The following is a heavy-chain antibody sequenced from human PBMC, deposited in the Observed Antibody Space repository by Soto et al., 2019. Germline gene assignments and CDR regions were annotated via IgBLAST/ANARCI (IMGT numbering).Heavy chain of an antibody. CDR3: AREGRVGDGYNERTERSYYYYGMDV. Sequence: VASVKVSCKASGGTFSSYTISWVRQAPGQGLEWMGRIIPILGIANYAQKFQGRVTITADKSTSTAYMELSSLRSEDTAVYYCAREGRVGDGYNERTERSYYYYGMDVWGQGTTVTVSS. CDR1: GGTFSSYT. J-gene: IGHJ6*02. CDR2: IIPILGIA. D-gene: IGHD5-12*01. V-gene: IGHV1-69*04.